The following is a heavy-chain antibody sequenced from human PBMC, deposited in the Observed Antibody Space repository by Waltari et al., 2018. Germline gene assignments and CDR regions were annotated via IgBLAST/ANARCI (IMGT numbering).Heavy chain of an antibody. J-gene: IGHJ5*02. CDR2: IWLDGSAK. Sequence: QVQLVESGGGVVQSGRALRLSCVASGFTFDSYGMHWVRQAPGKAWEGVDLIWLDGSAKDYADSVKGRFTVSRDNSKNTFYLQLNSLRAEDTAVYYCARDMHSSSSALGWLDPWGQGTLVTVSS. CDR1: GFTFDSYG. CDR3: ARDMHSSSSALGWLDP. V-gene: IGHV3-33*01. D-gene: IGHD6-6*01.